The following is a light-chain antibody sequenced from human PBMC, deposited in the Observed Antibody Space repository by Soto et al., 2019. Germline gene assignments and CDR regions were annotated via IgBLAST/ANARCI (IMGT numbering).Light chain of an antibody. J-gene: IGLJ1*01. Sequence: QSALTQPPSASGSPGQSVTISCTGTSSDVGHYNYVSWYQHNPCKAPKLIIYEVNKRPSGVPDGFSGSKSGNTASLTVSGLQAEDEADYYCSSYAGSILYVFGTGTKVTVL. CDR3: SSYAGSILYV. V-gene: IGLV2-8*01. CDR1: SSDVGHYNY. CDR2: EVN.